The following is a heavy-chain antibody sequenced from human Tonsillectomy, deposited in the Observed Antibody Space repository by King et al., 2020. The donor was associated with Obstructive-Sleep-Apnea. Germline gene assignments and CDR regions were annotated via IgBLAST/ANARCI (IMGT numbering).Heavy chain of an antibody. Sequence: LVQSGAEVKKPGASVKVSCKTSGYAFSVYYMHWVRQAPGQGLEWMGWINPNTGGTDYARKFQGRVSMTRDTSISAAYMELSRLGSDDTAVYYCARDVAAELHRRSNYFDYWGQGTLVTVSS. D-gene: IGHD6-25*01. CDR3: ARDVAAELHRRSNYFDY. CDR2: INPNTGGT. CDR1: GYAFSVYY. V-gene: IGHV1-2*02. J-gene: IGHJ4*02.